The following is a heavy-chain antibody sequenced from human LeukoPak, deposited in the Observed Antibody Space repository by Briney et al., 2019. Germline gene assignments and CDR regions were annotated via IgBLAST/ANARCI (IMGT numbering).Heavy chain of an antibody. CDR3: ARHARRLAAAGRDWFDP. D-gene: IGHD6-13*01. Sequence: ASVKVSCKASGGTFSSYAISWVRQAPGQGLEWMGRIIPILGIANYAQKFQGRVTITADKSTSTAYMELSSLRSEDTAVYYCARHARRLAAAGRDWFDPWGQGTLVTVSS. CDR2: IIPILGIA. V-gene: IGHV1-69*04. J-gene: IGHJ5*02. CDR1: GGTFSSYA.